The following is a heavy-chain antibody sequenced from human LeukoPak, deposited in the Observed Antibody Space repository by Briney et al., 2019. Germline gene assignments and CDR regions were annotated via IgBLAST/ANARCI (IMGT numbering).Heavy chain of an antibody. D-gene: IGHD2-15*01. CDR3: ARDKYCSGGSCYPTSSGYFDY. V-gene: IGHV1-18*01. Sequence: ASVKVSCKASAYTFTSYGISWVRQDPGQGLEWMGWISAYNGTTNYEQKLHGRVTMTTDTSTSTAYMELRSLRSDDTAVYYCARDKYCSGGSCYPTSSGYFDYWGQGTLVTVSS. CDR2: ISAYNGTT. J-gene: IGHJ4*02. CDR1: AYTFTSYG.